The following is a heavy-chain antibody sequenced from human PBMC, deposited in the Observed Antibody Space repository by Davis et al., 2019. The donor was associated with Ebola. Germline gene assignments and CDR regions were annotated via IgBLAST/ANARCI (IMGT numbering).Heavy chain of an antibody. D-gene: IGHD1-1*01. CDR3: ARAQFPTTSDY. V-gene: IGHV1-18*01. Sequence: ASVKVSCKASGYTFTSYAMNWVRQAPGQGLEWMGWINPHNGNTNYAQNVQGRVIMTSDTATTTAYMEVGSLRSDDTAVYYCARAQFPTTSDYWGQGTLVTVSS. CDR1: GYTFTSYA. CDR2: INPHNGNT. J-gene: IGHJ4*02.